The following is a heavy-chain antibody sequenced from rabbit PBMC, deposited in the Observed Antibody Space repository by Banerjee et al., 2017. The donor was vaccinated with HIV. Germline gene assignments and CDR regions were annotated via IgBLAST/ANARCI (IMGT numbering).Heavy chain of an antibody. V-gene: IGHV1S40*01. D-gene: IGHD4-1*01. Sequence: QSLEESGGGLVKPEGSLTLTCKASGFDFSRYGVSWVRQAPGKGLEWIACINSNTGNTVYASWAKCPCTISEAASTTVTLQMTRLTAADTATYFCARELAGVIGWNFNLGGPGTRVTV. CDR3: ARELAGVIGWNFNL. CDR2: INSNTGNT. J-gene: IGHJ4*01. CDR1: GFDFSRYG.